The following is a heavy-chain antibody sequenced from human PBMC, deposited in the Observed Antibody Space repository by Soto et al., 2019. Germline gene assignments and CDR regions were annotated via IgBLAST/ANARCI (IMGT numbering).Heavy chain of an antibody. V-gene: IGHV3-30-3*01. D-gene: IGHD4-17*01. J-gene: IGHJ4*02. Sequence: QVQLVESGGGVVQPGRSLRLSCAASGFTFSSYAMHWVRQAPGKRLEWVAVISYDGSNKYYADSVKGRFTISRDNSKNTLYLQMNSLRAEDTAVYYCARARSTVTTTSVFDYWGQGTLVTVSS. CDR2: ISYDGSNK. CDR1: GFTFSSYA. CDR3: ARARSTVTTTSVFDY.